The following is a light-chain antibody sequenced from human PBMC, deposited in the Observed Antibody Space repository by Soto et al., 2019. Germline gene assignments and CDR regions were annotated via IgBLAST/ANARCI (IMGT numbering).Light chain of an antibody. CDR1: PSMGRW. CDR3: QQYSSYTRT. V-gene: IGKV1-5*01. Sequence: DLQITQSPSHLSASGRDKVTITCRASPSMGRWLAWYQQKPGKAPKLLIYDASSLESGVPSRFSGSGSGTEFTLTISSLQPDDLATYYCQQYSSYTRTFGQGTKVEI. J-gene: IGKJ1*01. CDR2: DAS.